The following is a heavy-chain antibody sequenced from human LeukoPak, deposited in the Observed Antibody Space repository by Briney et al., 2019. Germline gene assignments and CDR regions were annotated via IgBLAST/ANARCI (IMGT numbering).Heavy chain of an antibody. D-gene: IGHD4-17*01. CDR3: AKAANDYGDPGALDY. J-gene: IGHJ4*02. CDR1: GFTFSSYA. V-gene: IGHV3-23*01. CDR2: IRGSGGST. Sequence: GGSLRLSCPASGFTFSSYAMSWVRQAPREGLEWVSAIRGSGGSTLYADSVKGRFTISRDNSKNTLYLQMNSLRAEDTAVYYCAKAANDYGDPGALDYWGQGTLVTVSS.